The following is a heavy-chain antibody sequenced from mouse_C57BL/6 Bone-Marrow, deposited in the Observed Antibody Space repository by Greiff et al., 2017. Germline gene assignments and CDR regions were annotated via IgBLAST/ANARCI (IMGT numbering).Heavy chain of an antibody. D-gene: IGHD2-3*01. Sequence: EVQGVESGGGLVKPGGSLKLSCAASGFTFSSYAMSWVRQTPGKRLEWVATISDGGSYTYYPDNVKGRFTISRDNAKNNLYLQMSHLKSEDTAMYYCARDRGTDGDYFDYWGQGTTLTVSS. V-gene: IGHV5-4*01. CDR3: ARDRGTDGDYFDY. J-gene: IGHJ2*01. CDR1: GFTFSSYA. CDR2: ISDGGSYT.